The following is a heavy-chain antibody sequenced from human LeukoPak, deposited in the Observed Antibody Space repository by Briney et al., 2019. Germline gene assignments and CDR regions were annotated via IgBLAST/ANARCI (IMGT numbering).Heavy chain of an antibody. D-gene: IGHD2-15*01. J-gene: IGHJ3*02. Sequence: VSVKVSCKASGYTFTSYAMHWVRQAPGQRLEWMGWINAGNGNTKYSQKFQGRVTITRDTSASTAYMELSSLRSEDTAVYYCARVPCRGGSCYSADAFDIWGQGTMVTVSS. CDR1: GYTFTSYA. CDR2: INAGNGNT. CDR3: ARVPCRGGSCYSADAFDI. V-gene: IGHV1-3*01.